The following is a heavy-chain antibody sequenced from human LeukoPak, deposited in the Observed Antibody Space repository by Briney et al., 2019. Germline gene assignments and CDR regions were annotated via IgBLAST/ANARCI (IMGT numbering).Heavy chain of an antibody. V-gene: IGHV1-69*05. CDR2: IIPIFGTA. CDR1: GGTFSSYA. Sequence: SVKVSCKASGGTFSSYAISWVRQAPGQGLEWMGGIIPIFGTANYAQKFQGRVTMTRDMSTSTVYMELSSLRSEDTAVYYCARDRPLERLLDYWGQGTLVTVSS. D-gene: IGHD1-1*01. J-gene: IGHJ4*02. CDR3: ARDRPLERLLDY.